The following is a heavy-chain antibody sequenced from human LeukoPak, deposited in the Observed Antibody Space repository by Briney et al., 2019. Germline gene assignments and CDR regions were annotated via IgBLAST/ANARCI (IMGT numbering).Heavy chain of an antibody. J-gene: IGHJ4*02. Sequence: PSETLSLTCTVSGGSISSSSYYWGWIRLPPGKGLEWIGSIYYSGSTYYNPSLKSRVTISVDTSKNQFSLKLSSVTAADTAVYYCARERYSSSSPTWKFDYWGQGTLVTVSS. D-gene: IGHD6-6*01. CDR3: ARERYSSSSPTWKFDY. V-gene: IGHV4-39*07. CDR1: GGSISSSSYY. CDR2: IYYSGST.